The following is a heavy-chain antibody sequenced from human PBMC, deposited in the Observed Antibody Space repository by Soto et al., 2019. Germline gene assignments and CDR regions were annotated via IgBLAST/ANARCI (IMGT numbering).Heavy chain of an antibody. CDR2: ISYVGSNK. D-gene: IGHD2-15*01. V-gene: IGHV3-30-3*01. CDR3: ARDCFGPDSHYGIDV. J-gene: IGHJ6*02. Sequence: QVQLVESGGGVVQPGRSLRLSCAASGFTFSSYAMHWVRQAPGKGLEWVAVISYVGSNKYYADSVKGRFTISRDNSKNTLYRQMNSLRAEDTAVYYCARDCFGPDSHYGIDVWGQGTTVTVSS. CDR1: GFTFSSYA.